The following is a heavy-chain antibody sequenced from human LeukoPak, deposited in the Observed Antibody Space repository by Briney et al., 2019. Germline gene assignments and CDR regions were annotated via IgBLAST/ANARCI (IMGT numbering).Heavy chain of an antibody. Sequence: GGSLRLSCAASGFTFSSYAMSWGRQAPGKGLGWGSAISVSGGGTYYADSVKGRFTISRDNSKNTLYLQMNSLRAEDTAVYYCAKDMYYYDSSGSTFDYWGQGTLVTVSS. V-gene: IGHV3-23*01. CDR3: AKDMYYYDSSGSTFDY. CDR2: ISVSGGGT. J-gene: IGHJ4*02. CDR1: GFTFSSYA. D-gene: IGHD3-22*01.